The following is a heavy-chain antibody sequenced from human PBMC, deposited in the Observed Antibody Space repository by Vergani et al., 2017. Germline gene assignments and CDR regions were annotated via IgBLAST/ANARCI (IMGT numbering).Heavy chain of an antibody. Sequence: QVQLVQSGAEVKKPGASVKVSCKASGYTFSTYGISWVRQAPGQGLEWMGWISAYTGKTNYPEKFQGRLTMTTYTSTRTAYMELRSLRSDDTAVYYCARDLIENDTYCRSGYWGQGTLVTVSS. V-gene: IGHV1-18*01. J-gene: IGHJ1*01. CDR2: ISAYTGKT. D-gene: IGHD6-25*01. CDR1: GYTFSTYG. CDR3: ARDLIENDTYCRSGY.